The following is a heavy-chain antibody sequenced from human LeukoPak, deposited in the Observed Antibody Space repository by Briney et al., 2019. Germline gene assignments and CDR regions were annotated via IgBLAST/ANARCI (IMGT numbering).Heavy chain of an antibody. Sequence: GRSLRLSCAASGFTFSSYAMHWVRQAPGKGLEWVAVISYDGSNKYYADSVKGRFTISRDNSKNTLYLQMNSLRAEDTAVYYCARAEDVITMVRGVLDYWGQGTLVTVSS. CDR3: ARAEDVITMVRGVLDY. J-gene: IGHJ4*02. V-gene: IGHV3-30-3*01. CDR1: GFTFSSYA. CDR2: ISYDGSNK. D-gene: IGHD3-10*01.